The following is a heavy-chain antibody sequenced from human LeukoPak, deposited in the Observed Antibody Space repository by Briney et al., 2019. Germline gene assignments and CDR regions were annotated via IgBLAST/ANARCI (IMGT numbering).Heavy chain of an antibody. D-gene: IGHD6-19*01. J-gene: IGHJ4*02. V-gene: IGHV3-23*01. CDR3: AKPAGQWLVPTDY. Sequence: GGSLRLSCAASGFTFSNAYMNWVRQAPGKGLEWVSAISGSGGSTYYADSVKGRFTISRDNSKNTLYLQMNSLRAEDTAVYYCAKPAGQWLVPTDYWGQGTLVTVSS. CDR2: ISGSGGST. CDR1: GFTFSNAY.